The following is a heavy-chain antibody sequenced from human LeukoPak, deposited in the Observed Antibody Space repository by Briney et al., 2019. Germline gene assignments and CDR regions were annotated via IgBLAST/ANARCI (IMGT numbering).Heavy chain of an antibody. V-gene: IGHV4-30-4*08. J-gene: IGHJ4*02. Sequence: TSQTLSLTCTVSGGSISSGDYYWSWIRQPPGKGLEWIGYIYYSGSTYYNPPLKSRVTISVDTSKNQFSLKLSSVTAADTAVYYCARVVDYASPGFDYWGQGTLVTVSS. CDR1: GGSISSGDYY. CDR3: ARVVDYASPGFDY. D-gene: IGHD2-2*01. CDR2: IYYSGST.